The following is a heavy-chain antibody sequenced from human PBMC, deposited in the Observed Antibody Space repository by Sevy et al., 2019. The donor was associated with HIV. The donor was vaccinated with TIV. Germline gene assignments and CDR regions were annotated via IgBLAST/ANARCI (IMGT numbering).Heavy chain of an antibody. V-gene: IGHV3-30-3*01. CDR2: ISYDGSNK. CDR1: GFTFSSYA. D-gene: IGHD3-22*01. J-gene: IGHJ4*02. Sequence: GGSLRLSCAASGFTFSSYAMHWVRQAPGKGLEWVAVISYDGSNKYYADSVKGRFTISRDNSKNTRYLQMNSLRAEDTAVYYCARAPRYYYDSSGDSDYWGQGTLVTVSS. CDR3: ARAPRYYYDSSGDSDY.